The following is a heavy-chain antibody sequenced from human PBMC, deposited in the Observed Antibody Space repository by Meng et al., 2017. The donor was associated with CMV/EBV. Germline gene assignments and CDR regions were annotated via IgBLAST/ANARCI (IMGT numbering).Heavy chain of an antibody. CDR2: IYWDDDK. V-gene: IGHV2-5*02. D-gene: IGHD6-13*01. CDR1: GFSLSTSGVG. CDR3: ARIAADGRFDY. J-gene: IGHJ4*02. Sequence: QTPLTESCPTPLTPTPTLTLTCTFTGFSLSTSGVGVGWIRQAPGTALEWLELIYWDDDKRYSPSLKSRITITKDTSKNQVVLTMTNMDPVDTATYYCARIAADGRFDYWGQGTLVTVSS.